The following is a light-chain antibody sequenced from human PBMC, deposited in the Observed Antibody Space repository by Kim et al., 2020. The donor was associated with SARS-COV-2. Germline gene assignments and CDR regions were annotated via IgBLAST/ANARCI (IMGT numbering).Light chain of an antibody. CDR2: GAS. J-gene: IGKJ5*01. CDR3: QQYGSSPPST. Sequence: PGEKATLACRASQSVSSSYLACYQQKPGQAPRLLIYGASSRATGIPDRSSGSGSGTDFTLTISRLEPEDFAVYYCQQYGSSPPSTFGQGTRLEIK. CDR1: QSVSSSY. V-gene: IGKV3-20*01.